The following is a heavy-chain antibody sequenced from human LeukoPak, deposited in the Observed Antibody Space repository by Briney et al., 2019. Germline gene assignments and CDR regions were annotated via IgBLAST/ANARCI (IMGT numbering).Heavy chain of an antibody. D-gene: IGHD2-21*01. CDR1: GFTFSSYG. J-gene: IGHJ3*02. CDR3: ARDHGGETTDDVFDI. Sequence: GGSLRLSCAASGFTFSSYGMHWVRQAPGKGLEWVAFIRYDGSNKYYADSVKGRFTISRDNSKNTLYLQMNNLSAEDTAMYYCARDHGGETTDDVFDIWGLGTMVTVSS. CDR2: IRYDGSNK. V-gene: IGHV3-30*02.